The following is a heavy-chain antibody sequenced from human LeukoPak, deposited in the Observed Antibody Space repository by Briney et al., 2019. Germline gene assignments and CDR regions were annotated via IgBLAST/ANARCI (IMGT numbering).Heavy chain of an antibody. CDR1: GYKFTSYW. Sequence: GESLKISCKASGYKFTSYWIGWVRQMPGKGLEWMGIIYPGDSDTRYSPSFQGQVTISADKSITTAYLKWSSLKASDTAMYYCARFQGGSGNYVAFDMWGQGTMVTVSS. D-gene: IGHD3-10*01. J-gene: IGHJ3*02. V-gene: IGHV5-51*01. CDR3: ARFQGGSGNYVAFDM. CDR2: IYPGDSDT.